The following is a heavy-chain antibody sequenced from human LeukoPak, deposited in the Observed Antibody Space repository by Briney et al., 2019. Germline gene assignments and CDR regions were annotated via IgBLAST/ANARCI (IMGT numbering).Heavy chain of an antibody. CDR1: GGSISSSSYY. CDR3: ARDGGSGWYLNVPNYYYYYMDV. J-gene: IGHJ6*03. Sequence: SETLSLTCTVSGGSISSSSYYWSWIRQPAGKGLEWIGRIYTSGSTNYNPSLKSRVTMSVDTSKNQFSLKLSSVTAADTAVYYCARDGGSGWYLNVPNYYYYYMDVWGKGTTVTISS. D-gene: IGHD6-19*01. CDR2: IYTSGST. V-gene: IGHV4-61*02.